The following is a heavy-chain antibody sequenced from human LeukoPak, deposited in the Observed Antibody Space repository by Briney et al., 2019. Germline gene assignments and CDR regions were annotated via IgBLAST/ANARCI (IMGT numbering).Heavy chain of an antibody. Sequence: GGPLRLSCAASGFTFSSYAMSWVRQAPGKGLQWVSVISTSGGSTFYADSVKGRFTISRDNSKNTLYLQMNSLRAEDTAVYYCAKDGDSSSAWFYYNFMDVWGKGTTVTVSS. CDR1: GFTFSSYA. D-gene: IGHD6-6*01. V-gene: IGHV3-23*01. CDR2: ISTSGGST. CDR3: AKDGDSSSAWFYYNFMDV. J-gene: IGHJ6*03.